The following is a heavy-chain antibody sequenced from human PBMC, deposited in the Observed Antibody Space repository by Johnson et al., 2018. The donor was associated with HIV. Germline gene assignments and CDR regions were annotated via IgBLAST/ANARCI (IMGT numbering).Heavy chain of an antibody. CDR1: GFTFSNYA. J-gene: IGHJ3*02. CDR2: ISYDGSNK. Sequence: QVQLVESGGGVVQPGRSLRLSCPASGFTFSNYAMHWVRQAPGKGLEWVAVISYDGSNKYYADSVKGRFTISRDNSKNTLYLQMNSLRAEDTAVYYCAKGLHIVVEGDAFDIWGQGTMVTVSS. D-gene: IGHD2-21*01. CDR3: AKGLHIVVEGDAFDI. V-gene: IGHV3-30-3*01.